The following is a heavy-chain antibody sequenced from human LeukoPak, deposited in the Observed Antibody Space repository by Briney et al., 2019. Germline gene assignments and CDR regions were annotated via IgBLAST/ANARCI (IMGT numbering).Heavy chain of an antibody. CDR1: GGSFSGYY. J-gene: IGHJ4*02. CDR3: ARADPYSSSLDEGSGFDY. V-gene: IGHV4-34*01. D-gene: IGHD6-13*01. Sequence: PSETLSLTCAVYGGSFSGYYWSWIRQPPGKGLEWIGEINHSGSTNYNPSLKSRVTISVDTSKNKFSLNLSSVTAADTAVYYCARADPYSSSLDEGSGFDYWDQGTLVTVSS. CDR2: INHSGST.